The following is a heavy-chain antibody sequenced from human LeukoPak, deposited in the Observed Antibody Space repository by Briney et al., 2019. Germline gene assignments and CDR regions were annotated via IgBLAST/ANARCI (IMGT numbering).Heavy chain of an antibody. Sequence: ASVKVSCKASGYTFTSCGISWVRQAPGQGLEWMGWISAYNGNTNYAQKLQGRVTMTTDTSTSTAYMELRSLRSDDTAVYYCARASPYYYGSGSYYGMDVWGQGTTVTVSS. J-gene: IGHJ6*02. CDR1: GYTFTSCG. D-gene: IGHD3-10*01. CDR3: ARASPYYYGSGSYYGMDV. CDR2: ISAYNGNT. V-gene: IGHV1-18*01.